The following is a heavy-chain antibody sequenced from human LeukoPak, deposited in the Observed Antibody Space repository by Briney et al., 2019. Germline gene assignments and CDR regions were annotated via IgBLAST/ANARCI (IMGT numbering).Heavy chain of an antibody. CDR3: ARIYGRGAFDI. CDR2: INHSGST. V-gene: IGHV4-34*01. CDR1: GGSFSGYY. Sequence: SETLSLTCAVYGGSFSGYYCSWVRHPPRQGLEWIGEINHSGSTNYNPNLKSRVPISIATSTNQFPLKLSSVTAADTAVYYCARIYGRGAFDIWGQGTMVTVSS. J-gene: IGHJ3*02. D-gene: IGHD5-12*01.